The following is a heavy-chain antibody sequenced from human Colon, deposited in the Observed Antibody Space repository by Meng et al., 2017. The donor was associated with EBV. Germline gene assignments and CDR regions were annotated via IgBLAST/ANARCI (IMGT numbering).Heavy chain of an antibody. V-gene: IGHV4-39*01. D-gene: IGHD3-10*01. Sequence: LQESAPVLLKPSDTPSPTCSVSGGSISISSYYWGWIRQPPGKGLEWIGSIYYNGSTYYNPSLKSRVTISVDTSKNQFSLKLNSVTAADTAVYYCARRRYYYGSGSYHSYYFDYWGQGALVTVSS. CDR3: ARRRYYYGSGSYHSYYFDY. CDR1: GGSISISSYY. J-gene: IGHJ4*02. CDR2: IYYNGST.